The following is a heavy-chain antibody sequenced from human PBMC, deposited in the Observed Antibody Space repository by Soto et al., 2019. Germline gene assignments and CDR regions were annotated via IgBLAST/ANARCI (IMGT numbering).Heavy chain of an antibody. J-gene: IGHJ4*02. V-gene: IGHV3-30*03. CDR1: GFTFSSYG. Sequence: QVQLVESGGGVVQPGRSLRLSCAASGFTFSSYGMHWVRQAPGKGLEWVAVISSDGSNKYHADSVKGRFTISRDNSKNTLYLKMNSLRAEDTAVYYCVGGYYFGDYWGQGTLVTVSS. CDR3: VGGYYFGDY. D-gene: IGHD3-22*01. CDR2: ISSDGSNK.